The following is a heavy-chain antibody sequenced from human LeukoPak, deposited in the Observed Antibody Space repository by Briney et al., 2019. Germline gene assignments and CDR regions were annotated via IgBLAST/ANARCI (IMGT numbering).Heavy chain of an antibody. V-gene: IGHV3-21*01. CDR1: GFTFSSYS. Sequence: GSLRLSCAASGFTFSSYSMNWVRQAPGKGLELVSSISSSSSYIYYADSVKGRFTITRDNAKNSLYLQMNSLRAEDTAVYYCARDNIVVVPAAMTAHNWFDPWGQGTLVTVSS. D-gene: IGHD2-2*01. CDR2: ISSSSSYI. CDR3: ARDNIVVVPAAMTAHNWFDP. J-gene: IGHJ5*02.